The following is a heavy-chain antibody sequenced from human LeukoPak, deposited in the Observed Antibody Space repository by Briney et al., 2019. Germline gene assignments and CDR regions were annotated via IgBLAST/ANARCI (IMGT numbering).Heavy chain of an antibody. Sequence: GGSLRLSCAASGFTFSSYSMNWVRQAPGKGLEWVSSISSGSSYIYYTDSVKGRFTISRDNAKNSLYLQMNSLRAEDTAVYYCATGTTSGSYYFAYWGQGTLVTVSS. CDR2: ISSGSSYI. CDR3: ATGTTSGSYYFAY. CDR1: GFTFSSYS. J-gene: IGHJ4*02. D-gene: IGHD1-1*01. V-gene: IGHV3-21*01.